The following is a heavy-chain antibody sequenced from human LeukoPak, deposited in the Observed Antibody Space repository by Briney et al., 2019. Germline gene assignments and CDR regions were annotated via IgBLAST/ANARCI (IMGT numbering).Heavy chain of an antibody. Sequence: PSETLSLTCTVSGGPISSSSYYWGWIRQPPGRGLEWIGSIYYSGSTYYNPSLKSRVTISVDTSKNQFSLKLSSVTAADTAVYYCARVYGSGSYYNGYYYYYMDVWGKGTTVTISS. CDR2: IYYSGST. CDR3: ARVYGSGSYYNGYYYYYMDV. J-gene: IGHJ6*03. CDR1: GGPISSSSYY. D-gene: IGHD3-10*01. V-gene: IGHV4-39*01.